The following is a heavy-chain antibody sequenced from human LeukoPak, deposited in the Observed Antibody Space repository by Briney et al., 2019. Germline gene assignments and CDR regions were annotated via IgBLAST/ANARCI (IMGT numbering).Heavy chain of an antibody. D-gene: IGHD3-22*01. J-gene: IGHJ4*02. V-gene: IGHV3-23*01. CDR2: ISGSGGST. CDR1: GFTFSSYA. Sequence: GESLKISCAASGFTFSSYAMSWVRQAPGKGLEWVSAISGSGGSTYYADSVKGRFTISRDNSKNTLYLQMNSLRAEDTAVYYCAKGGYYYDSSGYLDYWGQGTLVTVSS. CDR3: AKGGYYYDSSGYLDY.